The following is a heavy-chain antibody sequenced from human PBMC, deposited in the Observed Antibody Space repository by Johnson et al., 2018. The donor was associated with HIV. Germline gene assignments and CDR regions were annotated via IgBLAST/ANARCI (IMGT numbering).Heavy chain of an antibody. V-gene: IGHV3-30*02. J-gene: IGHJ3*02. CDR2: IRYDGSNK. D-gene: IGHD3-16*01. CDR3: AKDRTNWGYDAFDI. CDR1: GFTFSSYG. Sequence: QVQLVESGGGVVQPGGSLRLSCVASGFTFSSYGIHWVRQAPGKGLEWVAFIRYDGSNKYYADSVKGRFTIFRDNSENTLFLQMNRLRAEDTAVYYCAKDRTNWGYDAFDIWGQGTMVTVSS.